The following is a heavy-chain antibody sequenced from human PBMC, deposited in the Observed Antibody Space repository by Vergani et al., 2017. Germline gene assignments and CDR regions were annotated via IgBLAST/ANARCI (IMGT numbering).Heavy chain of an antibody. D-gene: IGHD6-19*01. CDR1: GASIRSSNYY. CDR3: ARHSTVEWLVKLGWIDP. J-gene: IGHJ5*02. Sequence: QLQLQESGPGLVKPSATLSLTCSVSGASIRSSNYYWGWIRQPPGKGLEWIASIYYSGSNYYKPSLKSRVTISVDTSKNQFSLKLSSVTAADTAVYFCARHSTVEWLVKLGWIDPWGQGILVTVSS. CDR2: IYYSGSN. V-gene: IGHV4-39*01.